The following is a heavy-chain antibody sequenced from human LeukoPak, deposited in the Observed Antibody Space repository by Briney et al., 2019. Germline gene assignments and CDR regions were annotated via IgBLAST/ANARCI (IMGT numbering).Heavy chain of an antibody. CDR3: ARDPGDGYNLDY. Sequence: SVKVSCKASGGTFSSYNISWVRQAPGQGLEWMGRIIPILGIANYAQKFQGRVTITADKSTSTAYMELSSLRSEDTAVYYCARDPGDGYNLDYWGQGTLVTVSS. V-gene: IGHV1-69*04. D-gene: IGHD5-24*01. CDR2: IIPILGIA. J-gene: IGHJ4*02. CDR1: GGTFSSYN.